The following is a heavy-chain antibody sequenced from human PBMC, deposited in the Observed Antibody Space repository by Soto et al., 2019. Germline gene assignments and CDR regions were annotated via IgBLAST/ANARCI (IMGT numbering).Heavy chain of an antibody. V-gene: IGHV3-23*01. CDR1: GFTFSSYA. Sequence: GGSLGLSCAASGFTFSSYAMSWVRQAPGKGLEWVSAISGSGGSTYYADSVKGRFTISRDNSKNTLYLQMNSLRAEDTAVYYCAKNVLRFLEWPETGFDPWGQGTLVTVSS. D-gene: IGHD3-3*01. J-gene: IGHJ5*02. CDR2: ISGSGGST. CDR3: AKNVLRFLEWPETGFDP.